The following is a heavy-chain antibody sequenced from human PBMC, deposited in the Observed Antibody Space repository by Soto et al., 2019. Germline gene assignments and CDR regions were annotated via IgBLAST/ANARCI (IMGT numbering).Heavy chain of an antibody. D-gene: IGHD3-10*01. J-gene: IGHJ4*02. CDR1: GFIFSDLY. CDR3: AADPYYYASGY. Sequence: GGSLRLSCAASGFIFSDLYMTWIRQAPGKGLEWLSYISGGGETIHYADSVRGRFTVSRDNRRKLLYLQMSSLRAEDTAVYYCAADPYYYASGYWGQGTLVTVSS. V-gene: IGHV3-11*01. CDR2: ISGGGETI.